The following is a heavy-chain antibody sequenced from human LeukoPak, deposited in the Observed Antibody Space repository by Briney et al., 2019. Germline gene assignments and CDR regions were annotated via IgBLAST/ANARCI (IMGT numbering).Heavy chain of an antibody. CDR2: MNPNSGNT. CDR1: GYTFTSYD. V-gene: IGHV1-8*01. Sequence: GASVKVSCKASGYTFTSYDINWVRQATGQGLEWMGWMNPNSGNTGYAQKFQGRVTMTRDTSTSTVYMELSSLRSEDTAVYYCARDGSGWYMHYYFDYWGQGTLVTVSS. CDR3: ARDGSGWYMHYYFDY. J-gene: IGHJ4*02. D-gene: IGHD6-19*01.